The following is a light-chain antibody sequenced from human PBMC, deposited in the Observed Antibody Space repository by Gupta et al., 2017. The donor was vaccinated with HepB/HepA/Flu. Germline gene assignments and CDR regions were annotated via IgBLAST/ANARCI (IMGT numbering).Light chain of an antibody. CDR3: QQSYRAPPFT. J-gene: IGKJ3*01. CDR1: QSIRDY. Sequence: DIQLTQSPSSLSASVGDRVTITCRASQSIRDYLNWYQQKPGQAPKLLIYSASSVQSGVPSRFSGDGSGTDXTLTISXLQPEDFATYYCQQSYRAPPFTFGXGTKVEIK. CDR2: SAS. V-gene: IGKV1-39*01.